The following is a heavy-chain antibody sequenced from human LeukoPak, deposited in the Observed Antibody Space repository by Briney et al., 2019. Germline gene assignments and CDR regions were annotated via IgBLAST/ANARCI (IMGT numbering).Heavy chain of an antibody. J-gene: IGHJ4*02. Sequence: GGSLRLSCAASGFTFSGSAMHWVRQASGKGLEWVGRIRSKANSYATAYAASVKGRFTISRDDSKNTAYLQMNSLKTEDTAVYYCTSPTTVTHDWGQGTLVTVSS. D-gene: IGHD4-11*01. CDR3: TSPTTVTHD. CDR2: IRSKANSYAT. V-gene: IGHV3-73*01. CDR1: GFTFSGSA.